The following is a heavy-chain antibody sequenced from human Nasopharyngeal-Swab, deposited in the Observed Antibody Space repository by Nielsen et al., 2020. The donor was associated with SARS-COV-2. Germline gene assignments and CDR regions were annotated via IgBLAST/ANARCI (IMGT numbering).Heavy chain of an antibody. CDR1: GFTFSSYA. J-gene: IGHJ4*02. V-gene: IGHV3-23*01. D-gene: IGHD3-9*01. Sequence: LSLTCAASGFTFSSYAMSWVRQAPGKGLEWVSAISGSGGSTYYADSVKGRFIISRDNSKNTLYLQMNSLRAEDTAVYYCAKLAYILTGYPDYWGQGTLVTVSS. CDR2: ISGSGGST. CDR3: AKLAYILTGYPDY.